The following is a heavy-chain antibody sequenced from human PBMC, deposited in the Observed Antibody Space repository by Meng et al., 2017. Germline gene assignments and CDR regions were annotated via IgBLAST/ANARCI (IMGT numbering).Heavy chain of an antibody. CDR1: GYTFTGYY. D-gene: IGHD6-19*01. Sequence: QGPLVQSGAEVKTPGVSVKGSCKASGYTFTGYYMHWVRQAPGQGLEWMGRINPNSGGTNYAQKFQGRVTMTRDTSISTAYMELSRLRSDDTAVYYCAREWGSGWYVMDYWGQGTLVTVSS. V-gene: IGHV1-2*06. J-gene: IGHJ4*02. CDR3: AREWGSGWYVMDY. CDR2: INPNSGGT.